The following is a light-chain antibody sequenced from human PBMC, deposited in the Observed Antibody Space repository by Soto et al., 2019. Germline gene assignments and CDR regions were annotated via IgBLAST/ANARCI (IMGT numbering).Light chain of an antibody. CDR1: QSVSSSY. Sequence: EIVLTQSPGTLSLSPGERATLSCRASQSVSSSYLAWYQQKPGQAPRLLIYGASSRAIGIPDRFSGSGSGTDFPLTISRLEPEDFAVYYCHQFGSSPWTFGQGTKVEI. J-gene: IGKJ1*01. V-gene: IGKV3-20*01. CDR3: HQFGSSPWT. CDR2: GAS.